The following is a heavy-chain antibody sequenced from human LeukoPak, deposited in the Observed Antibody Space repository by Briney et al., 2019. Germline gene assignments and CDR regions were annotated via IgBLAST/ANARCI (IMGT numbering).Heavy chain of an antibody. J-gene: IGHJ4*02. CDR3: GRHYGLNYYDKNGLGV. CDR2: MYETGSA. CDR1: GDSIRGSAYY. V-gene: IGHV4-39*01. D-gene: IGHD3-16*01. Sequence: SETLSLSRTVSGDSIRGSAYYWGWIRQAPGKGLEWIGSMYETGSAFYSPSLKSRASVSVDKSKNQVSLKLTSVTAADTAVYFCGRHYGLNYYDKNGLGVWGQGTLVTVSS.